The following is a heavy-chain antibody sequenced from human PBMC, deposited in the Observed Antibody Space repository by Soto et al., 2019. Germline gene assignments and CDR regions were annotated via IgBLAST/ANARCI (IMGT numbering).Heavy chain of an antibody. Sequence: AGGSLRLSCAASGFTFSDYGMNWVRQAPGKGLEWVAVISDDGSNRYSAESVKGRFTISRDNSKNTLYLQMNSLRAEDTAVYYCAKAMVVVTAISGGGGFDKWGQGTLVTVSS. V-gene: IGHV3-30*18. CDR1: GFTFSDYG. CDR2: ISDDGSNR. CDR3: AKAMVVVTAISGGGGFDK. D-gene: IGHD2-21*02. J-gene: IGHJ3*02.